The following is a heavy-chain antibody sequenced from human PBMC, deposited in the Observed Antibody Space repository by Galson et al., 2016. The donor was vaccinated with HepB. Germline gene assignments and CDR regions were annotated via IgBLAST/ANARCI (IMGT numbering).Heavy chain of an antibody. D-gene: IGHD3-16*01. V-gene: IGHV3-30-3*01. CDR1: GFTFSDYA. J-gene: IGHJ4*02. Sequence: SLRLSCAASGFTFSDYAFHWVRQTPGKRLEWVAVISYDENNTYHSDSVKGRFTVSRDNSKNTLYLQMNSLRAEDTAVYYCVMMLITSNLYVESDYWGQGTLVTVSA. CDR2: ISYDENNT. CDR3: VMMLITSNLYVESDY.